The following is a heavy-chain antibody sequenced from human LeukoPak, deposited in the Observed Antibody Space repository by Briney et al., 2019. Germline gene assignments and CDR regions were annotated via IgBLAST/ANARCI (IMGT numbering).Heavy chain of an antibody. V-gene: IGHV4-59*01. J-gene: IGHJ5*02. CDR2: IYYSGST. Sequence: PSETLSPTCTVSVGSISSYYWNWIRQPPGKGLEWIGYIYYSGSTNYNASLKSRVTISLDTSKNQFSLNLTSVTAADTAVYYCARFTPQGYGWGGYNRFDPWGQGTLVTVSS. D-gene: IGHD3-16*01. CDR1: VGSISSYY. CDR3: ARFTPQGYGWGGYNRFDP.